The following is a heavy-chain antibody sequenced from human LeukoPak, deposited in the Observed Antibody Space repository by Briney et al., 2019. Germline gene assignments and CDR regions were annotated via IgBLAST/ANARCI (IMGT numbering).Heavy chain of an antibody. J-gene: IGHJ3*02. V-gene: IGHV4-39*01. CDR1: GGSISSSSYY. D-gene: IGHD5-24*01. Sequence: SETLSLTCTVSGGSISSSSYYWGWIRQPPGKGLEWIGSIYYSGSTYYNPSLKSRVTISVDTYKNQFSLKLSSVTAADTAVYYCARIEMATINAFDIWGQGTMVTVSS. CDR3: ARIEMATINAFDI. CDR2: IYYSGST.